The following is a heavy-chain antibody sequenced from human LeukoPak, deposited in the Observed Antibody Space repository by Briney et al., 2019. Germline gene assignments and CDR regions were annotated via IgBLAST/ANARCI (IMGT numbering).Heavy chain of an antibody. J-gene: IGHJ4*02. CDR2: ISSSSSYI. CDR1: GFTFGSYS. V-gene: IGHV3-21*04. D-gene: IGHD3-10*01. CDR3: ARRRVTMVRGVDITSYYFDY. Sequence: PGGSLRLSCAASGFTFGSYSMNWVRQAPGKGLEWVSSISSSSSYIYYADSVKGRFTISRDNAKNSLFLQMNSLRAEDTALYYCARRRVTMVRGVDITSYYFDYWGQGTLVTVSS.